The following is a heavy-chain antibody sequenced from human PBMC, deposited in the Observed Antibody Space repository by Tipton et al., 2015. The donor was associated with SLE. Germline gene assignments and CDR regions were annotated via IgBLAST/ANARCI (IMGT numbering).Heavy chain of an antibody. CDR3: ATVTTQFDY. J-gene: IGHJ4*02. Sequence: QLVQSGGGVVQPGRSLRLSCAASGFTFSSYTMHWVRQAPGKGLEWVAVISYDGSNQFYADSVKGRFTISRDNSKNTVYLQMNSLRAEDTATYYCATVTTQFDYWGQGTLVSVSS. CDR2: ISYDGSNQ. D-gene: IGHD1-1*01. V-gene: IGHV3-30*04. CDR1: GFTFSSYT.